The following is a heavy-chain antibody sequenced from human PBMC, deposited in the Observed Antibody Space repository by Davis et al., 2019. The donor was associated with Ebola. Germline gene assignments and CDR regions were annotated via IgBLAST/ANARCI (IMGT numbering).Heavy chain of an antibody. V-gene: IGHV1-18*01. CDR1: GYTFTSYG. CDR2: ISAYNGNT. J-gene: IGHJ5*02. CDR3: ARGNTMVRGVSWFDP. Sequence: ASVKVSCKASGYTFTSYGISWVRQAPGQGLEWMGWISAYNGNTNYAQKLQGRVTMATDTSTSTAYMELRSLRSDDTAVYYCARGNTMVRGVSWFDPWGQGTLLIVST. D-gene: IGHD3-10*01.